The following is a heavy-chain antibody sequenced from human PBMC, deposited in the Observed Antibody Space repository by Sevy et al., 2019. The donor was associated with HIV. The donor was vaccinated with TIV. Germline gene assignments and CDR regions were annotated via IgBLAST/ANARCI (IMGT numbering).Heavy chain of an antibody. Sequence: GGSLRLSCAASGFTFSSYWMHWVRQAPGKGLVWVSRINSDGSSTSYADSVKGRFTISGDNAKNTLYLQMNSLRAEDTAVYYCARGGDSGSYDWYYYYGMDVWGQGTTVTVSS. CDR2: INSDGSST. CDR3: ARGGDSGSYDWYYYYGMDV. J-gene: IGHJ6*02. V-gene: IGHV3-74*01. D-gene: IGHD1-26*01. CDR1: GFTFSSYW.